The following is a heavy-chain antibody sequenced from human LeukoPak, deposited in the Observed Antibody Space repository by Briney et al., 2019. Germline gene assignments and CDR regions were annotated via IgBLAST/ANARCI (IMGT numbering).Heavy chain of an antibody. D-gene: IGHD3-22*01. CDR1: GFTFSSYE. V-gene: IGHV3-48*03. J-gene: IGHJ4*02. CDR3: AREDGDGYDSSGSFDY. CDR2: ISSSGSTI. Sequence: GGSLRLSCAASGFTFSSYEMNWVRQAPGKGLEWVSYISSSGSTIYYADSVKGRFTISRDNAKNSLYLQMSSLRAEDTAVYYCAREDGDGYDSSGSFDYWGQGTLVTVSS.